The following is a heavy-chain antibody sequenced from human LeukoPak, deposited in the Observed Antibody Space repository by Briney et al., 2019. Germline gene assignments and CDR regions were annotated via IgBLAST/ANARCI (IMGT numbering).Heavy chain of an antibody. V-gene: IGHV1-18*01. CDR1: GYTFTSYG. CDR3: AREVRIAVAGVYFDY. D-gene: IGHD6-19*01. Sequence: ASVKVSCKASGYTFTSYGISWVRQAPGQGLEWMGWISAYNGNTNYAQKLQGRVTMTTDTSTSTAYMELRSLRSDDTAVYYCAREVRIAVAGVYFDYWGQGTLVTVSS. J-gene: IGHJ4*02. CDR2: ISAYNGNT.